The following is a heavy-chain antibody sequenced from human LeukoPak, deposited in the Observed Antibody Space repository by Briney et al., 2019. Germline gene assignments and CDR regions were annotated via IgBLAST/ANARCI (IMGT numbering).Heavy chain of an antibody. J-gene: IGHJ4*02. CDR1: GYTFTGYY. Sequence: ASVKVSCXASGYTFTGYYMHWVRQAPGQGLEWMGWINPNSGGTNYAQKFQGRVTMTRDTSISTAYMELSRLRSDDTAVYYCARGSDDFWSCYSPSYWGQGTLVTVSS. D-gene: IGHD3-3*01. CDR2: INPNSGGT. V-gene: IGHV1-2*02. CDR3: ARGSDDFWSCYSPSY.